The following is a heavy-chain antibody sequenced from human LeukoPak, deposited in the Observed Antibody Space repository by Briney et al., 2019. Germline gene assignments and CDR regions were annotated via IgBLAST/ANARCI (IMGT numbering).Heavy chain of an antibody. Sequence: SETLSLTCTVSGGSISSYYWSWIRQPPGKGLEWIGYIYYSGSTNYNPSLKSRVTISVDTSKNQFSLKLSSVTAADTAVYYCAQPSGYSYGLDYWGQGTLVTVSS. CDR1: GGSISSYY. CDR3: AQPSGYSYGLDY. CDR2: IYYSGST. D-gene: IGHD5-18*01. V-gene: IGHV4-59*13. J-gene: IGHJ4*02.